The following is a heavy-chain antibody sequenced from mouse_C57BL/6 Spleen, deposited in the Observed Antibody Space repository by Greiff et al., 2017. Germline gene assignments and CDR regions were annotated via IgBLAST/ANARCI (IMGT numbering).Heavy chain of an antibody. CDR1: GFTFSDYY. CDR2: INYDGSST. CDR3: ARDRDWDGTYYAMDY. D-gene: IGHD4-1*01. Sequence: EVKLVESEGGLVQPGSSMKLSCTASGFTFSDYYMAWVRQVPEKGLEWVANINYDGSSTYYLDSLKSRFIISRDNAKNILYLQMSSLKSEDTATYYCARDRDWDGTYYAMDYWGQGTSVTVSS. J-gene: IGHJ4*01. V-gene: IGHV5-16*01.